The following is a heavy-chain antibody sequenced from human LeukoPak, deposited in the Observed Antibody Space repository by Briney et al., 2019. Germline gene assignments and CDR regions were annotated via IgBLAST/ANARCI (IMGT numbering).Heavy chain of an antibody. V-gene: IGHV4-30-4*01. D-gene: IGHD2-15*01. Sequence: SETLSLTCNVSGGAISRGDYYWSWIRQPPGKGLEWNGYIYHSGGTYYNPSLKSPITISVDTSKNQFSLKVTSVTAADTATYYCARFDIVEEGGPDYWGQGTLVTVSS. CDR2: IYHSGGT. CDR3: ARFDIVEEGGPDY. CDR1: GGAISRGDYY. J-gene: IGHJ4*02.